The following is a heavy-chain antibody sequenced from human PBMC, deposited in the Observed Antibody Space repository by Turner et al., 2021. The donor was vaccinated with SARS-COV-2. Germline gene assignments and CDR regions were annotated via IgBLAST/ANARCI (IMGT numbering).Heavy chain of an antibody. CDR1: GFTFSSYT. J-gene: IGHJ4*01. D-gene: IGHD1-26*01. CDR2: IRGSGSGT. Sequence: EVQLLESGGGLVQTGGSMRLSCAASGFTFSSYTMTWVRQAPGKGLQWVSAIRGSGSGTYYSDSVNGRFTISRDNSKSTLYRQMSSLRAEDTAIYYCAKDVGVASLVGATADYLGQGTLVTVSS. CDR3: AKDVGVASLVGATADY. V-gene: IGHV3-23*01.